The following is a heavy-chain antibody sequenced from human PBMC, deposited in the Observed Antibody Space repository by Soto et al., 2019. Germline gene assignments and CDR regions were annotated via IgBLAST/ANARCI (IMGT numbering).Heavy chain of an antibody. V-gene: IGHV3-23*01. Sequence: TGGSLRLSCAASGFTFSSYAMNWVRQAPGKGLEWVSTISGSDDTTYYADSVKGRFTISRDNSKNTLYLQMNSLRAEDTAVYYCAKDQQSSGYYLLGYFDYWGQGTLVTVSS. CDR2: ISGSDDTT. CDR1: GFTFSSYA. CDR3: AKDQQSSGYYLLGYFDY. D-gene: IGHD3-22*01. J-gene: IGHJ4*02.